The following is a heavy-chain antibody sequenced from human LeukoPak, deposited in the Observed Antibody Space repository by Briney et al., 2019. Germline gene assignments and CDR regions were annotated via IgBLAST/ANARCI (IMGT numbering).Heavy chain of an antibody. CDR3: ARDSASVAGIIDY. D-gene: IGHD6-19*01. J-gene: IGHJ4*02. CDR1: GYTFANYG. Sequence: ASVKVSCKASGYTFANYGFSWVRQAPGQGLEWMGWVSPYNGNPYCAQKLQGRVSMTTDTSTSTAYMELRSLRSDDTAVYYCARDSASVAGIIDYWGQGTLVTVSS. V-gene: IGHV1-18*01. CDR2: VSPYNGNP.